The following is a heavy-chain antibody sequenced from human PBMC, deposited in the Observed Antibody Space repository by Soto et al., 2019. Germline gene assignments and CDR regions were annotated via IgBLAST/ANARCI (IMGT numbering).Heavy chain of an antibody. V-gene: IGHV3-33*01. CDR1: GFSFSSYG. J-gene: IGHJ4*02. CDR3: ARDSCGVTNCYGHFDF. CDR2: IWFDGNKR. D-gene: IGHD2-2*01. Sequence: QVQLVESGGGVVQPGRSLRLSCAASGFSFSSYGMHWVRQAPGKGLEWVAIIWFDGNKRYYAESVKGRFTVSRDNSKNTIYLQMTSPRVEDTAVYYCARDSCGVTNCYGHFDFWGQGSLVTVSS.